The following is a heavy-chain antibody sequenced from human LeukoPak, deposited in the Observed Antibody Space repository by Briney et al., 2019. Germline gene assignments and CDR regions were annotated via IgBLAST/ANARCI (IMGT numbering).Heavy chain of an antibody. CDR2: VYYSGST. CDR3: ARDQILLWFGERTHAFDI. Sequence: SETLSLTCTVSGGSISSYYWSWIRQPPGKGLEWIGYVYYSGSTNYNPSLKSRVTISVDTSKNQFSLKLSSVTAADTAVYYCARDQILLWFGERTHAFDIWGQGTMVTVSS. J-gene: IGHJ3*02. D-gene: IGHD3-10*01. CDR1: GGSISSYY. V-gene: IGHV4-59*01.